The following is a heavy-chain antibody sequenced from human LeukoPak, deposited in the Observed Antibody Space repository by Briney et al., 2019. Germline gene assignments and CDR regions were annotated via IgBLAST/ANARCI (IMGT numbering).Heavy chain of an antibody. D-gene: IGHD4-11*01. CDR1: GYTFTNYY. CDR2: LNPSSGIT. V-gene: IGHV1-46*01. Sequence: GASVKVSCKTSGYTFTNYYVHWMRQAPGQGPEWMGILNPSSGITKCAQKLQGRVTLTRDTSTSTVYMELSSLTSDDTAMYYCARGVMTTRLGKYFDFWGQGTLVTVSS. J-gene: IGHJ4*02. CDR3: ARGVMTTRLGKYFDF.